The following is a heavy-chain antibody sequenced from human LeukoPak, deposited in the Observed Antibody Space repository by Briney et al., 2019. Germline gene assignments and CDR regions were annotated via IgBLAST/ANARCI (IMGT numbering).Heavy chain of an antibody. Sequence: GGSLRLSRVASGFPFSSYWMTWVRQAPGKGLEWVAHIKQDGSKKSYVDSVKGRFTISRDNAKNSLYLQMNSLRAEDTAIYYCTRVGYIDEGIDYWGQGTLVTVSS. D-gene: IGHD5-24*01. V-gene: IGHV3-7*04. CDR3: TRVGYIDEGIDY. J-gene: IGHJ4*02. CDR2: IKQDGSKK. CDR1: GFPFSSYW.